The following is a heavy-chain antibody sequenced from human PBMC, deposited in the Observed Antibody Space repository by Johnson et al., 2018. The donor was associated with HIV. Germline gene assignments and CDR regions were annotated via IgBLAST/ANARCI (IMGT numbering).Heavy chain of an antibody. CDR2: ISSSGSTI. Sequence: QVQLVESGGGLVKPGGSLRLSCAASGFTFSDYYMSWIRQAPGKGLEGVSYISSSGSTIYYADSVKGRFTIPRDNAKNSLYLQMSSLRAEDTTIYYCARALRWPNAFDIWGQGTLVTVSS. D-gene: IGHD4-23*01. CDR1: GFTFSDYY. V-gene: IGHV3-11*04. CDR3: ARALRWPNAFDI. J-gene: IGHJ3*02.